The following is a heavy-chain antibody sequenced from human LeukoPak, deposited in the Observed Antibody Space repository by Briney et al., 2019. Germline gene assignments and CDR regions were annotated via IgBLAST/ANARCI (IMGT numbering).Heavy chain of an antibody. J-gene: IGHJ3*02. Sequence: PGGSLRLSCAASGFTFSDYYMSWIRQAPGKGLEWLSYISSSASTIYYADSVKGRFTISRDNAKNSLYRQTNSLRAEDTAVYYCARDKWNFEGAFDIWGQGTMVTVSS. CDR3: ARDKWNFEGAFDI. D-gene: IGHD1-7*01. CDR2: ISSSASTI. V-gene: IGHV3-11*04. CDR1: GFTFSDYY.